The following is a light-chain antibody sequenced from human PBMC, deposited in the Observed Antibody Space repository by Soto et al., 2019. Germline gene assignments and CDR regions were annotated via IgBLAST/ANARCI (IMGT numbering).Light chain of an antibody. CDR3: MQLLQTPFT. CDR1: QSLLHSNGNNY. V-gene: IGKV2-28*01. CDR2: LGS. J-gene: IGKJ4*01. Sequence: DIVMTQSPLSLIVTPGEAASISCRSSQSLLHSNGNNYVDWYLQKPGQSPQLLVYLGSNRAPGVPDRFSGSASGTDFVLKISRVEAEDVGIYYCMQLLQTPFTFGGGTKVEIK.